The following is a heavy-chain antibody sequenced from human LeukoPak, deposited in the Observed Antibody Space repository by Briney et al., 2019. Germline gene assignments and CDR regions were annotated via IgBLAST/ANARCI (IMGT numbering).Heavy chain of an antibody. V-gene: IGHV4-39*01. Sequence: KPAETLSLTCTVPGGSISSSSYYWGWIRQPPGKGLEWIGSIYYSGSTYYNPSLKSRVTISVDTSKNQFSLKLSSVTAADTAVYYCARLTRSSTRVNWFDPWGPGTQVTVSS. D-gene: IGHD2-2*01. CDR2: IYYSGST. CDR3: ARLTRSSTRVNWFDP. J-gene: IGHJ5*02. CDR1: GGSISSSSYY.